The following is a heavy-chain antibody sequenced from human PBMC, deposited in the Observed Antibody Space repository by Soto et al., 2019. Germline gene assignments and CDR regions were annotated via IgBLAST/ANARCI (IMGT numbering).Heavy chain of an antibody. CDR3: AAGGGLPRYY. CDR2: IYHSGST. D-gene: IGHD5-12*01. J-gene: IGHJ4*02. V-gene: IGHV4-30-2*01. CDR1: GGSISSGGYS. Sequence: QLQLQESGSGLVKPSQTLSLTCAVSGGSISSGGYSWSWIRQPPGKGLEWIGYIYHSGSTYYNPSLKSGVNRSVDRYKNQFSLKLSSVTAADTAVYYCAAGGGLPRYYWGQGTLVTVSS.